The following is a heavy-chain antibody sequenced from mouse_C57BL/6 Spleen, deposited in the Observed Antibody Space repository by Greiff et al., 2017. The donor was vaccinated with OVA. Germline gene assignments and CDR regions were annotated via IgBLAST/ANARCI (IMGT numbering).Heavy chain of an antibody. V-gene: IGHV1-72*01. J-gene: IGHJ3*01. Sequence: QVQLQQPGAELVKPGASVKLSCKASGYTFTSYWMHWVKQRPGRGLEWIGRIDPNSGGTKYNEKFKSKATLTVDKPSSTAYMQLSSLTSEDSAVYYCARWEDYGYDGCAYWGQGTLVTVSA. CDR1: GYTFTSYW. CDR3: ARWEDYGYDGCAY. D-gene: IGHD2-2*01. CDR2: IDPNSGGT.